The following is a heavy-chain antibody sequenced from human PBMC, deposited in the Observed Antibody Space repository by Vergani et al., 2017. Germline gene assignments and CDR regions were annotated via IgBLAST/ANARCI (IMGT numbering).Heavy chain of an antibody. J-gene: IGHJ2*01. CDR1: GGSISSGSYY. CDR3: ARGEHYYDYVWGSYRADWYFDL. CDR2: IYTSGST. V-gene: IGHV4-61*02. D-gene: IGHD3-16*02. Sequence: QVQLQESGPGLVKPSETLSLTCTVSGGSISSGSYYWSWIRQPAGKGLEWIGRIYTSGSTNYNPSLKSRVTISVDTSKNQFSLKLSSVTAADTAVYYCARGEHYYDYVWGSYRADWYFDLWGRGTLVTVSS.